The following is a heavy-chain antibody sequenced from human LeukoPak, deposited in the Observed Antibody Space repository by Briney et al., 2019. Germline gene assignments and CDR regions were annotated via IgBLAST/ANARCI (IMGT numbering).Heavy chain of an antibody. CDR1: GFTFRTSW. Sequence: GGSLRLSCVVSGFTFRTSWMAWVRQAPGKGLEWLANINKDARQTYYVDSVKGRFTISRDNAENSLYLQMNSLRAEDTAVYYCATSLDAPGNYWGQGSLVTVSS. CDR2: INKDARQT. CDR3: ATSLDAPGNY. J-gene: IGHJ4*02. V-gene: IGHV3-7*01. D-gene: IGHD3-9*01.